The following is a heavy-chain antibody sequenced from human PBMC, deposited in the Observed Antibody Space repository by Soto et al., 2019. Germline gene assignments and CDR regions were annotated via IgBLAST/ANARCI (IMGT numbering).Heavy chain of an antibody. CDR1: GGSISSYY. J-gene: IGHJ3*02. D-gene: IGHD6-13*01. Sequence: SETLSLTCTVSGGSISSYYWSWIRQPPGKGLEWIGYIYYSGSTNYNPSLKSRVTISVDTSKNQFSLKLSSGTAADTAVYYCARHVPYSSSWYGPGAFDIWGQGTMVTVSS. CDR2: IYYSGST. V-gene: IGHV4-59*08. CDR3: ARHVPYSSSWYGPGAFDI.